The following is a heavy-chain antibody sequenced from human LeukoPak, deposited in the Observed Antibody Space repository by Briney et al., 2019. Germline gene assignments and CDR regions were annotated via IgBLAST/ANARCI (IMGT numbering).Heavy chain of an antibody. CDR1: GFIFSNYA. Sequence: PGGSLRLSCSASGFIFSNYAMHWVRQAPGKGLEYVSAISSSGSATYYADSVKGRFSIARDNSKNTLYLQMRSLTTEDTAVYFCVKIQADAFHMWGQGTVVTAPS. CDR2: ISSSGSAT. V-gene: IGHV3-64D*08. J-gene: IGHJ3*02. CDR3: VKIQADAFHM.